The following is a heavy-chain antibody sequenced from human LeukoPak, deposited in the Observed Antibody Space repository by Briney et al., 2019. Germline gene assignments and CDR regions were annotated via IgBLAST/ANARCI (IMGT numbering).Heavy chain of an antibody. CDR1: GGSISSGDYY. CDR2: IYYSGST. CDR3: ARGPGAHYYDSSGLRGATYFDY. Sequence: SETLSLTCTVSGGSISSGDYYWSWIRQPPGKGLEWIGYIYYSGSTYFNPSLRSRVTISVDTSKNQFSLKLSSVTAADTAVYYCARGPGAHYYDSSGLRGATYFDYWGQGTLVTVSS. J-gene: IGHJ4*02. V-gene: IGHV4-30-4*01. D-gene: IGHD3-22*01.